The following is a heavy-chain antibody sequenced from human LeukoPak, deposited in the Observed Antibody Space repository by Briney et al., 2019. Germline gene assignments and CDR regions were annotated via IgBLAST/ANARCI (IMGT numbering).Heavy chain of an antibody. CDR2: ISSSSSYI. CDR1: GFTLSSYS. CDR3: AKGYGSGVDDY. D-gene: IGHD3-10*01. V-gene: IGHV3-21*04. J-gene: IGHJ4*02. Sequence: GGSLRLSCAASGFTLSSYSMNWVRQAPGKGLEWVSSISSSSSYIYYADSVKGRFTISRDNAKNSLYLQMNSLRAEDTAVYYCAKGYGSGVDDYWGQGTLVTVSS.